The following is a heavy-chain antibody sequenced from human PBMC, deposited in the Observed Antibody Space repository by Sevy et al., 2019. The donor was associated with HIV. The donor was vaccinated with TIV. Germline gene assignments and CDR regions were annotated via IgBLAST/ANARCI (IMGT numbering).Heavy chain of an antibody. CDR1: GFTFSSYA. J-gene: IGHJ4*02. Sequence: GGSLRLSCAASGFTFSSYAMHWVRQAPGKGLEWVAVISYDGSNKYYADSVKGRFTISRDNSKNTLYLQMNSLRAEDTAVYYCARDGKVATIPRGSFDYWGQGTLVTVSS. D-gene: IGHD5-12*01. CDR3: ARDGKVATIPRGSFDY. V-gene: IGHV3-30*04. CDR2: ISYDGSNK.